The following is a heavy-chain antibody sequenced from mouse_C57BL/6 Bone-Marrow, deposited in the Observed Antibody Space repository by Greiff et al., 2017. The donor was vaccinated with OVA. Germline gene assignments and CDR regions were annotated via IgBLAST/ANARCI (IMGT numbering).Heavy chain of an antibody. V-gene: IGHV1-64*01. CDR2: IHPNSGST. Sequence: QVQLQQPGAELVKPGASVKLSCKASGYTFTSYWMHWVKQRPGQGLEWIGMIHPNSGSTNYNEKFKSKATLTVDKSSSTAYMQLSSLTSEDSAVYYCARDYYGSSYEGYYAMDYWGQGTSVTVSS. CDR3: ARDYYGSSYEGYYAMDY. CDR1: GYTFTSYW. D-gene: IGHD1-1*01. J-gene: IGHJ4*01.